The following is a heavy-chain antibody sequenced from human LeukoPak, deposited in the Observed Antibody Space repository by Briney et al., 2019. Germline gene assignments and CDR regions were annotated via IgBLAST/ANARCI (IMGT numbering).Heavy chain of an antibody. CDR2: IHYSGIT. Sequence: SETFSLTCTVSGGSISSYYWSWIRQPPGKGLEWIGYIHYSGITNYNPSLKSRVTISMDTSKNQFSLKLSSVAAADTAIYYCARHISYGGDSAFGYWGQGTLVTVSS. CDR1: GGSISSYY. V-gene: IGHV4-59*08. D-gene: IGHD4-23*01. J-gene: IGHJ4*02. CDR3: ARHISYGGDSAFGY.